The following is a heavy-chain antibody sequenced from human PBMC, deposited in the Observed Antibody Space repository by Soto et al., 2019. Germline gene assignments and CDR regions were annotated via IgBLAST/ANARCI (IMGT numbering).Heavy chain of an antibody. CDR2: IKSKAAGGTT. Sequence: GGSLRLSCAASGFTFSNVWMHWVRQAPGKGLEWVGHIKSKAAGGTTDCAAPVKGRFIISRDDSRNMLFLQMSSLRTEDTAVYYCATYAGGNTGYGGQGTLVTVSS. CDR3: ATYAGGNTGY. V-gene: IGHV3-15*07. D-gene: IGHD1-26*01. J-gene: IGHJ4*02. CDR1: GFTFSNVW.